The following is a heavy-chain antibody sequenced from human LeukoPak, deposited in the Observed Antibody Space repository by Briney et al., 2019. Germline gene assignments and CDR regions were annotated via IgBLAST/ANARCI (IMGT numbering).Heavy chain of an antibody. CDR2: INPNSGGT. CDR1: GYTFTGYY. CDR3: AIPYYYDSSGYNFWAFNFDY. J-gene: IGHJ4*02. Sequence: GASVKVSCKASGYTFTGYYMHWVRQAPGQGLEWMGWINPNSGGTNYARKFQGRVTMTRDTSISTAYMELSRLRSDDTAVYYCAIPYYYDSSGYNFWAFNFDYWGQGTLVTVSS. V-gene: IGHV1-2*02. D-gene: IGHD3-22*01.